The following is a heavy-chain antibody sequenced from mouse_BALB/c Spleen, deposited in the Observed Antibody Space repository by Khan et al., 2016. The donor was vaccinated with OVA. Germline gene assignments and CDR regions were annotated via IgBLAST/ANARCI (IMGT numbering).Heavy chain of an antibody. V-gene: IGHV1S81*02. CDR3: ARIKKIVATYFDY. J-gene: IGHJ2*01. D-gene: IGHD1-1*01. CDR2: TNPTNGRT. CDR1: GYTFTSYW. Sequence: QVQLKESGAELVKAGASVKMSCKASGYTFTSYWMHWVKQRLGQGLEWFAETNPTNGRTYYNEKFKSKATLTVDKSSSTAYMLLSGPTFEDPAVYYCARIKKIVATYFDYWGQGTTLTVSS.